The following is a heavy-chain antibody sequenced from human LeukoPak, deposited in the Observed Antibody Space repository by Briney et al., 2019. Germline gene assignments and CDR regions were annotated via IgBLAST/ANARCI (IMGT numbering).Heavy chain of an antibody. CDR2: ISGSGGST. V-gene: IGHV3-23*01. J-gene: IGHJ4*02. D-gene: IGHD2-15*01. CDR1: GFTVSSNY. CDR3: AKWLGYCSGGSCSAAPDY. Sequence: GGSLRLSCAASGFTVSSNYMSWVRQAPGKGLEWVSAISGSGGSTYYADSVKGRFTISRDNSKNTLYLQMNSLRAEDTAVYYCAKWLGYCSGGSCSAAPDYWGQGTLVTVSS.